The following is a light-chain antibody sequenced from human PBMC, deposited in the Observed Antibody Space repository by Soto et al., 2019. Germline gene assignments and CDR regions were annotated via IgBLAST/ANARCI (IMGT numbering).Light chain of an antibody. Sequence: EIVMTQSPATLSVSPGERATLSCRASQSVSSNLAWYQQKPGQAPRLLIYGASTRATGIPARFSGSGYGTEFPLTISSLQSEDFAVYYCQQYNDWPPNTFGQGTRLEIK. CDR3: QQYNDWPPNT. V-gene: IGKV3-15*01. CDR2: GAS. CDR1: QSVSSN. J-gene: IGKJ5*01.